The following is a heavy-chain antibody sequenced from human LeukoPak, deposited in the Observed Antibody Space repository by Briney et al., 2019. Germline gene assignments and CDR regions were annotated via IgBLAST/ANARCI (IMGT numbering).Heavy chain of an antibody. J-gene: IGHJ4*02. CDR3: VKDDPVLHF. CDR2: IRPDGGKK. Sequence: GGSLRLSCSASGLTFSTCAMHWVRQAPGRGLEWLTLIRPDGGKKFYSGSVKGRFTVSRDNFKNMLYLEMNSPRSEDTAVYYCVKDDPVLHFWGQGTLVSVSS. CDR1: GLTFSTCA. V-gene: IGHV3-30*02.